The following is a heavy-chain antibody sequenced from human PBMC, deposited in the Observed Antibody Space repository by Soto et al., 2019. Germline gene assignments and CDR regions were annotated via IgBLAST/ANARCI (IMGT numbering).Heavy chain of an antibody. V-gene: IGHV3-7*05. Sequence: GGPLRLSCAASGFTFSSYWMSWVRQAPGKGLEWVANIKQDGSEKYYVDSVKGRFTISRDNAKNSLYLQMNSLRAEDTAVYYCARDLGEPKSYYYYYGMDVWGQGTTVTVSS. J-gene: IGHJ6*02. CDR1: GFTFSSYW. CDR2: IKQDGSEK. D-gene: IGHD3-16*01. CDR3: ARDLGEPKSYYYYYGMDV.